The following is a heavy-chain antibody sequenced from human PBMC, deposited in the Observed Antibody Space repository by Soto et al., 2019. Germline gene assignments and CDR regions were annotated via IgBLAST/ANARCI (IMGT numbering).Heavy chain of an antibody. CDR1: GGSISSYY. Sequence: SGTLSLTCTVSGGSISSYYWSWIRQPPGKGLEWIGYIYYSGSTNYNPSLKSRVTISVDTSKNQFSLKLSSVTAADTAVYYCARGLYSSSSGGGFLNYYYYYMDVWGKGTTVTVSS. CDR2: IYYSGST. V-gene: IGHV4-59*01. J-gene: IGHJ6*03. CDR3: ARGLYSSSSGGGFLNYYYYYMDV. D-gene: IGHD6-6*01.